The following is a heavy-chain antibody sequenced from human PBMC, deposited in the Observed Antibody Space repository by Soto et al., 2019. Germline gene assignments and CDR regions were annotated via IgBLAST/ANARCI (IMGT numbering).Heavy chain of an antibody. CDR1: GFSLTTRGVG. D-gene: IGHD3-16*01. CDR2: IYWDDDK. CDR3: AHIPNYYQYDWFDP. V-gene: IGHV2-5*02. J-gene: IGHJ5*02. Sequence: QITLKESGPTLVKPTQTLTLTCTFSGFSLTTRGVGVGWIRQPPGQALECLALIYWDDDKRYSPSLQSRLSITKDTSNNEVVLTMTNVDPVDTATYYCAHIPNYYQYDWFDPWGQGTLVSVSS.